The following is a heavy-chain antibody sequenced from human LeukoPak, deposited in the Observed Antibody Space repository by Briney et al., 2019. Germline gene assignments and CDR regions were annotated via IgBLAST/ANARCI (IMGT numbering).Heavy chain of an antibody. CDR3: ARGSDYGSGNWFDP. Sequence: SQTLSLTCAVSGGSTSSGGYSWSWIRQPPGKGLEWIGYIYHSGSTYYNPSLKSRVTISVDRSKNQFSLKLSSVTAADTAVYYCARGSDYGSGNWFDPWGQGTLVTVSS. D-gene: IGHD3-10*01. V-gene: IGHV4-30-2*01. J-gene: IGHJ5*02. CDR2: IYHSGST. CDR1: GGSTSSGGYS.